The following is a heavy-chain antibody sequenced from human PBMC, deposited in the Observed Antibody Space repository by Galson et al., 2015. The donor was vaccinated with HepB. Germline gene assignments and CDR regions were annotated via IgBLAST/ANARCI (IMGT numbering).Heavy chain of an antibody. V-gene: IGHV3-30*04. CDR3: ARDQGGWAAMVDNPFDY. D-gene: IGHD5-18*01. J-gene: IGHJ4*02. CDR2: ISYDGSNK. Sequence: SLRLSCAASGFTFSSYAMHWVRQAPGKGLEWVAVISYDGSNKYYADSVKGRFTISRDNSKNTLYLQMNSLRAEDTAVYYCARDQGGWAAMVDNPFDYWGQGTLVTVSS. CDR1: GFTFSSYA.